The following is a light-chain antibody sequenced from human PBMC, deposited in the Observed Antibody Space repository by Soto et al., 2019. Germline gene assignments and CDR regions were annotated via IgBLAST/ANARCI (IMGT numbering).Light chain of an antibody. V-gene: IGKV1-39*01. CDR3: QQSFSTPYT. CDR1: QGISSY. J-gene: IGKJ2*01. CDR2: AAS. Sequence: IQLTQSPSSLSASVGDRVTITCRASQGISSYLPWYQQKPGQAPKLLIYAASTLQSGVPSRFSGSGSGTDFTLTIASLQPEDCSTYYCQQSFSTPYTFGRGTKVDIK.